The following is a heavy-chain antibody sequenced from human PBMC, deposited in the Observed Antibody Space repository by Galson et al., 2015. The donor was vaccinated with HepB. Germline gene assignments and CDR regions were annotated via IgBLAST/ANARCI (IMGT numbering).Heavy chain of an antibody. J-gene: IGHJ4*02. CDR2: ISGGGGST. D-gene: IGHD6-19*01. CDR3: AKDVSLAVTGTFDY. Sequence: SLRLSCAASGFTFSSDAMTWVRQAPGKGLEWVSGISGGGGSTDYADSVKGRFTISRDNSKSTLYLQMNSLRAEDTAVYYCAKDVSLAVTGTFDYWGQGTLVTVSS. CDR1: GFTFSSDA. V-gene: IGHV3-23*01.